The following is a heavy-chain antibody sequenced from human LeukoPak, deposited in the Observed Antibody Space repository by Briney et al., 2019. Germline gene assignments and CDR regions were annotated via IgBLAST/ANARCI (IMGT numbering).Heavy chain of an antibody. D-gene: IGHD4-11*01. Sequence: GGSLRLSCAASGFTFSSYSMNWVRQAPGKGLEWVSYISSSSSTIYYADSVKGRFTISRDNAKNSLYLQMNSLRAEDTAVYYCAREASVDTDYSNSQGELDYWGQGTLVTVSS. J-gene: IGHJ4*02. CDR2: ISSSSSTI. CDR1: GFTFSSYS. CDR3: AREASVDTDYSNSQGELDY. V-gene: IGHV3-48*01.